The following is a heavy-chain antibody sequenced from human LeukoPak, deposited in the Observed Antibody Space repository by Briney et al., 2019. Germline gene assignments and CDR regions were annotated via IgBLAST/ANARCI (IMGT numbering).Heavy chain of an antibody. CDR1: GFTFSSYA. CDR2: LSGSGGST. D-gene: IGHD2-2*01. J-gene: IGHJ4*02. Sequence: PGRSLRLSCAASGFTFSSYAMSWVRQAQGKGLECVSALSGSGGSTYYADSVKGRFTISRDNSKNTLYLQMNSLRADDTAKYYCAKVASLCTSTSCVRGGFDYWGQGTLVTVSS. CDR3: AKVASLCTSTSCVRGGFDY. V-gene: IGHV3-23*01.